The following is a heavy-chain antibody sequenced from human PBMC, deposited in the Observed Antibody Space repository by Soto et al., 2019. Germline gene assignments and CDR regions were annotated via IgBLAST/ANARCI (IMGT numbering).Heavy chain of an antibody. V-gene: IGHV3-33*01. Sequence: QVQLVESGGGVVQPGRSLRLSCAASAFTFSSYGMHWVRQAPGKGLEWVAVIWYDGSNKYYADSVKGRFTISRDNSKNTLYLQMNSLRAEDTAVYYCARDSILSSVELDLTYLMDVWGKGTTVTVSS. CDR2: IWYDGSNK. J-gene: IGHJ6*03. CDR3: ARDSILSSVELDLTYLMDV. CDR1: AFTFSSYG. D-gene: IGHD3-9*01.